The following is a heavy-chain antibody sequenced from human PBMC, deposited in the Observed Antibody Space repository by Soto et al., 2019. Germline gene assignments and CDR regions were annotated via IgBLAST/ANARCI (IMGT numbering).Heavy chain of an antibody. CDR2: IIPILGIA. CDR3: ARAWGDCSGGSCYSNWFDP. D-gene: IGHD2-15*01. J-gene: IGHJ5*02. CDR1: GGTFSSYT. Sequence: QVQLVQSGAEVKKPGSSVKVSCKASGGTFSSYTISWVRQAPGQGLEWMGRIIPILGIANYAPKFQGRVTISAEKSTSTACMELSSLRSEDTAVYYCARAWGDCSGGSCYSNWFDPWGQGTLVTVSS. V-gene: IGHV1-69*02.